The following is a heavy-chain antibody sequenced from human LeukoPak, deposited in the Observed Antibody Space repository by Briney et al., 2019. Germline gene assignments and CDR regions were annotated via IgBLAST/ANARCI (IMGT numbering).Heavy chain of an antibody. Sequence: PGGSLRLSCAASGFTVSSNYMSWVRQAPGKGLEWVSVIYSGGSTYNADSVKGRFTISRDNSKNTLYLQMNSLRAEDAVVYYCARTSIDYYYDSSGYYLDYWGQGTLVTVSS. J-gene: IGHJ4*02. CDR1: GFTVSSNY. D-gene: IGHD3-22*01. V-gene: IGHV3-53*01. CDR2: IYSGGST. CDR3: ARTSIDYYYDSSGYYLDY.